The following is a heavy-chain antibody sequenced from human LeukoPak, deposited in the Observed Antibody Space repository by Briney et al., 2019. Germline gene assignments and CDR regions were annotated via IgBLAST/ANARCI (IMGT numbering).Heavy chain of an antibody. D-gene: IGHD6-13*01. V-gene: IGHV1-69*04. J-gene: IGHJ5*02. CDR3: AREGIETYSSSWSRRGAYNWFDP. Sequence: GASVKVSCKASGGTFISYAISWVRQAPGQGLEWMGRIIPILGIANYAQKFQGRVTITADKSTSTAYMELSSLRSEDTAVYYCAREGIETYSSSWSRRGAYNWFDPWGQGTLVTVSS. CDR2: IIPILGIA. CDR1: GGTFISYA.